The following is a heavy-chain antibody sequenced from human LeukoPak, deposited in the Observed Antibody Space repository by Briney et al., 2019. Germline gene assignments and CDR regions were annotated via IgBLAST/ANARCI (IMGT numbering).Heavy chain of an antibody. V-gene: IGHV1-2*06. CDR3: ASGAAGVLSGYNYYYGMDV. Sequence: ASVKVSCKASGYTFTGYYMHWVRRAPGQGLEWMGRINPNSGGTNYAQKFQGRVTMTRDPSISTAYMELSRLRSDDTAVYYCASGAAGVLSGYNYYYGMDVWGQGTTVTVSS. J-gene: IGHJ6*02. D-gene: IGHD4/OR15-4a*01. CDR1: GYTFTGYY. CDR2: INPNSGGT.